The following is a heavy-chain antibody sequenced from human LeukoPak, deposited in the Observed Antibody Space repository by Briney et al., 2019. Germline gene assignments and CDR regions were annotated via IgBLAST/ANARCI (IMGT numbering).Heavy chain of an antibody. J-gene: IGHJ4*02. D-gene: IGHD3-10*01. V-gene: IGHV4-34*01. Sequence: SETLSLTCTVSGDSISPYYWSWIRQPPGKGLEWIGEINHSGSTNYNPSLKSRVTISVDTSKNQFSLKLSSVTAADTAVYYCARELCYYGSGRFDYWGQGTLVTVSS. CDR2: INHSGST. CDR3: ARELCYYGSGRFDY. CDR1: GDSISPYY.